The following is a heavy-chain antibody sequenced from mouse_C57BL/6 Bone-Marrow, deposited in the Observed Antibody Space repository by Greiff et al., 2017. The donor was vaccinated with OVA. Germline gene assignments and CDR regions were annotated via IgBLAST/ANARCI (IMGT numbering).Heavy chain of an antibody. Sequence: PLPPPGAALVRPGTSLTFSCKASGYTFTSYWMHWVKQRPGQGLEWIGVIDPSDSYTNYNQKFKGKATLTVDTSSSTAYMQLSSLTSEDSAVYYCARRDEGLRDAMDYWGQGTSVTVSS. CDR3: ARRDEGLRDAMDY. J-gene: IGHJ4*01. D-gene: IGHD2-4*01. CDR1: GYTFTSYW. CDR2: IDPSDSYT. V-gene: IGHV1-59*01.